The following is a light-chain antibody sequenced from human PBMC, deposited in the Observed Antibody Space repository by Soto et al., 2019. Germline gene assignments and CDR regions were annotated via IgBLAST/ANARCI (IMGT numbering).Light chain of an antibody. Sequence: QSVLTQPASVSGSPGQSITISCTGTSSAVGAYNYVAWYQHHPGKAPKLMIYDVSNRPSGVSNRFSASKSGNTASLTISGLQAEDEADYYCSSYTSSRTRVFGGGTKLTVL. CDR2: DVS. CDR3: SSYTSSRTRV. J-gene: IGLJ3*02. CDR1: SSAVGAYNY. V-gene: IGLV2-14*03.